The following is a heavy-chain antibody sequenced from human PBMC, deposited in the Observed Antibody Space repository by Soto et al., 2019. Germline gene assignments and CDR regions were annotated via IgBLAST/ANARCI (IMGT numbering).Heavy chain of an antibody. CDR1: GGTFSSYA. CDR2: LIPIFGTA. J-gene: IGHJ6*02. D-gene: IGHD3-10*01. Sequence: QVQLVQSGAEVKKPGSSVKVSCKASGGTFSSYAISWVRQAPGQGLEWMGGLIPIFGTANYAQKFQGRVTITADESTSTAYRELSSLRSEYTAVYYCARGGPRDNGEPYYYGMDVLGQGTTVTVSS. V-gene: IGHV1-69*01. CDR3: ARGGPRDNGEPYYYGMDV.